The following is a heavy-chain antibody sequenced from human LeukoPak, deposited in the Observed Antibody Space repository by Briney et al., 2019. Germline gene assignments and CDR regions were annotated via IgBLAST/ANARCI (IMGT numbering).Heavy chain of an antibody. J-gene: IGHJ4*02. CDR3: ARLTRFRDVYNPPLGY. D-gene: IGHD5-24*01. CDR1: GGSISSSSYY. CDR2: IYYSGST. V-gene: IGHV4-39*01. Sequence: SETLSLTCTVSGGSISSSSYYWGWIRQPPGKGLEWIGSIYYSGSTYYNPSLKSRVTISVDTSKNQFSLKLSSVTAADTAVYYCARLTRFRDVYNPPLGYWGQGTLVTVSS.